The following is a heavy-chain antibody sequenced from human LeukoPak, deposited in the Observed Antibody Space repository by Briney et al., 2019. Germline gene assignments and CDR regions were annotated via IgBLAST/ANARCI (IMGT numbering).Heavy chain of an antibody. CDR3: AAEDDSSGYYYG. CDR1: GYTFTGYY. CDR2: INPNSGGT. Sequence: EASVKVSCKASGYTFTGYYMHWVRQAPGQGLEWMGWINPNSGGTNYAQKFQGRVTMTRDTSISTAYMELSRLRSDDTAVYYCAAEDDSSGYYYGWGQGTLVNVSS. V-gene: IGHV1-2*02. J-gene: IGHJ4*02. D-gene: IGHD3-22*01.